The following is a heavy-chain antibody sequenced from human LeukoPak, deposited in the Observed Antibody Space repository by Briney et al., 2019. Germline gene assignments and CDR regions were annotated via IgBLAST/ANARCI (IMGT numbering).Heavy chain of an antibody. D-gene: IGHD3-22*01. J-gene: IGHJ3*02. CDR3: AKVVEHYDSSGYWMGFDAFDI. Sequence: PGGSLRLSCAASGFTFSSYAMSWVRQAPGKGLEWVSAISGSGGSTYYADSVKGRFTISRDNSKNTLYLQMNSLRAEDTAVYYCAKVVEHYDSSGYWMGFDAFDIWAKGQWSPSLQ. V-gene: IGHV3-23*01. CDR2: ISGSGGST. CDR1: GFTFSSYA.